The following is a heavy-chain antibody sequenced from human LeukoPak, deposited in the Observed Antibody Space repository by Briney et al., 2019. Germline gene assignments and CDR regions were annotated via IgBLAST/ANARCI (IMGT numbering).Heavy chain of an antibody. CDR2: ISYDGSNK. Sequence: GGSLRLSCAASGFTFSSYGMHWVRQAPGKGLEWVAVISYDGSNKYYADSVKGRFTISRDNSKNTLYLQMNSLRADDTAVYYCAKERQLEPFDCWGQGTLVTVSS. CDR1: GFTFSSYG. V-gene: IGHV3-30*18. CDR3: AKERQLEPFDC. D-gene: IGHD1-1*01. J-gene: IGHJ4*02.